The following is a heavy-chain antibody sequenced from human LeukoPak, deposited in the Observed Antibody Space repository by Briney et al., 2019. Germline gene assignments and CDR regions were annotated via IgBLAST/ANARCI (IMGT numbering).Heavy chain of an antibody. CDR2: ISYDGSNK. D-gene: IGHD2-21*01. CDR3: ARVKASIFYYFDY. Sequence: GRSLRLSCAASGFTFSNYVMHWVRQAPGKGLEWVAVISYDGSNKDYADSVKGRFTISRDNSKNTLYLQMDSLRLEDTAVYYCARVKASIFYYFDYWGQGTLVTVSS. CDR1: GFTFSNYV. V-gene: IGHV3-30*04. J-gene: IGHJ4*02.